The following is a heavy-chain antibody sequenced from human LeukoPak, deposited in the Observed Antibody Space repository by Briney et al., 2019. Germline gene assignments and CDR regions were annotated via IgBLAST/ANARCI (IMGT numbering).Heavy chain of an antibody. D-gene: IGHD3-16*02. CDR1: GYTFTTYT. J-gene: IGHJ4*02. Sequence: GASVKVSCKASGYTFTTYTMHWVRQAPGQGLEWMGIINPSGGSTSYAQKFQGRVTMTRDTSTSTVYMELSSLRSEDTAVYYCARDLNPGGYYDYVWGSYRYMVLGYWGQGTLVTVSS. V-gene: IGHV1-46*01. CDR2: INPSGGST. CDR3: ARDLNPGGYYDYVWGSYRYMVLGY.